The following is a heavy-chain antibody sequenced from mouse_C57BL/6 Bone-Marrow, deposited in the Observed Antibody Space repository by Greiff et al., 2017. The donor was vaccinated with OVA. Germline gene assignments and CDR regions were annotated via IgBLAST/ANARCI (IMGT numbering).Heavy chain of an antibody. CDR1: GFSLTSYG. V-gene: IGHV2-2*01. Sequence: VMLVESGPGLVQPSQRLSITCTVSGFSLTSYGVHWVRPSPGKGLEWLGVIWSGGSTDYNAAFISRLSISKDNSKSQVFFKMNSLQADDTAIYYCARRGRRFCYAMDYWGQGTSVTVSS. CDR3: ARRGRRFCYAMDY. D-gene: IGHD3-3*01. CDR2: IWSGGST. J-gene: IGHJ4*01.